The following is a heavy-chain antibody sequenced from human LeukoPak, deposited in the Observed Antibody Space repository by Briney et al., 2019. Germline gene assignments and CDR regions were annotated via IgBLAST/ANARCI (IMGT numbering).Heavy chain of an antibody. CDR1: GGSISSYY. V-gene: IGHV4-59*08. D-gene: IGHD5-12*01. CDR3: ARRDGYDSERIFDY. CDR2: IYHSGST. J-gene: IGHJ4*02. Sequence: SETLSLTCTVSGGSISSYYWSWIRQPPGKGLEWIGHIYHSGSTNYNPSLKSRVTISVDTSKNQFSLKLSSVTAADTAVYYCARRDGYDSERIFDYWGQGTPVTVSS.